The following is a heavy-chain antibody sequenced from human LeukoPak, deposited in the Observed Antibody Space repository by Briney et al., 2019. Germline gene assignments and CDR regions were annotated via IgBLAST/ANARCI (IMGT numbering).Heavy chain of an antibody. J-gene: IGHJ4*02. CDR3: AKDRSGSYSQGLDY. CDR2: IRYDGSNK. Sequence: GGSLRLSCAASGFTFSNYGMHWVRQAPGKGLEWVAFIRYDGSNKYYADSVKGRFTISRDNSKNTLYLQMNSLRAEDTAVYYCAKDRSGSYSQGLDYWGQGTLVTVSS. D-gene: IGHD1-26*01. V-gene: IGHV3-30*02. CDR1: GFTFSNYG.